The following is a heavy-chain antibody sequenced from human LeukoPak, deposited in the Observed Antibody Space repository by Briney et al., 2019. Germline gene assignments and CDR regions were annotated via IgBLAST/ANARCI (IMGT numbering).Heavy chain of an antibody. CDR1: GGSFSGYY. D-gene: IGHD4-11*01. J-gene: IGHJ6*03. CDR3: ARGRTTVRGMDV. Sequence: PSETLCLTCAVYGGSFSGYYWSWIRQPPGKGLEWIGEINHSGSTNYNPSLKSRVTISVDTSKNQFSLKLSSVTAADTAVYYCARGRTTVRGMDVWAKGTTVTVSS. V-gene: IGHV4-34*01. CDR2: INHSGST.